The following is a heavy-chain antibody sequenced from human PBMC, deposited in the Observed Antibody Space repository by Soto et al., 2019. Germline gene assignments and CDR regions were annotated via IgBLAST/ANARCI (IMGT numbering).Heavy chain of an antibody. CDR1: GFTFSNYA. CDR2: ISGGGGSA. Sequence: EVQLLESGGGLVQPGGSLRLSCAASGFTFSNYAMNWVRQAPGKGLECVSAISGGGGSAYYADSVKGRFTISRDNSKNTLLLQVNSLRAEDTAVYFCAKGASTVYYYYYMDVWGKGTTVTVSS. D-gene: IGHD2-2*01. J-gene: IGHJ6*03. CDR3: AKGASTVYYYYYMDV. V-gene: IGHV3-23*01.